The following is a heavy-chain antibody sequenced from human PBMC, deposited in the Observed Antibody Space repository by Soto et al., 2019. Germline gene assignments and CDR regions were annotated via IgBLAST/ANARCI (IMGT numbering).Heavy chain of an antibody. CDR3: AHRPRGFTYFFDY. CDR1: GFSLSTRGVG. Sequence: QITLNESGPTLVTPTQTLTLTCTFSGFSLSTRGVGVGWIRQPPGKALEWLALLYWDDDERYSPSLMSRLTFTKDTSKNQVFLTMTSVDPVDTATYYCAHRPRGFTYFFDYWGQGTLVTVSS. J-gene: IGHJ4*02. V-gene: IGHV2-5*02. CDR2: LYWDDDE.